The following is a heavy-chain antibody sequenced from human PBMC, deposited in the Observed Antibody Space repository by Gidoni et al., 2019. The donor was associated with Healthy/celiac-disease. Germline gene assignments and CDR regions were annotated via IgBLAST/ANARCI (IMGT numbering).Heavy chain of an antibody. CDR1: GFTFSSYA. V-gene: IGHV3-30-3*01. D-gene: IGHD3-16*01. CDR2: ISYDGSNK. Sequence: QVQLVESGGGVVQPGRSLRLSCAASGFTFSSYAMHWVRQAPGKGLEWVAVISYDGSNKYYADSVKGRFTISRDNSKNTLYLQMNSLRAEDTAVYYCARAGVYDYVWGSYIRTDYWGREPWSPSPQ. J-gene: IGHJ4*02. CDR3: ARAGVYDYVWGSYIRTDY.